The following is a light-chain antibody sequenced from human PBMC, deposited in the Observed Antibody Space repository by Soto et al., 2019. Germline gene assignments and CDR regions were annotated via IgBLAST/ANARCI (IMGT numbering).Light chain of an antibody. J-gene: IGKJ3*01. CDR2: NAA. CDR3: QQYGSSPFT. V-gene: IGKV3-20*01. CDR1: QSVSNYF. Sequence: EIVLTQFPGTLSLSPGERVTLSCRASQSVSNYFLAWYQQRPGQAPRLLIYNAATRAGGIPDRFRGSGSGTDFTLTISRLEPEDFAVFYCQQYGSSPFTFGPGTKVEIK.